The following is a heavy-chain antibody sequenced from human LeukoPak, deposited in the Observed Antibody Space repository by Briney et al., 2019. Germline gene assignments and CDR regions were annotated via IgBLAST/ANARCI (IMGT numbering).Heavy chain of an antibody. V-gene: IGHV3-48*03. CDR1: GFTFSSYE. D-gene: IGHD6-6*01. CDR2: ISSGGSAI. CDR3: ARNDYSSSSYFY. J-gene: IGHJ4*02. Sequence: PGGSLRLSCGASGFTFSSYEMNWVRQAPGKGLEWVSYISSGGSAIYYADSVKGRFTISRDSAKNSLYLQMNSLRAEDTAVYYCARNDYSSSSYFYWGQGTLVTVSS.